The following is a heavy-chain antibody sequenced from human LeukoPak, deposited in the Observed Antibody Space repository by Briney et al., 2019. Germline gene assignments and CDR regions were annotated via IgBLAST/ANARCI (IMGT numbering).Heavy chain of an antibody. Sequence: GGSLRLSCAASGYTFSSYSINWVRQAPGKGLEWVSSIIFRSNYIYYADSVRGRFRISRDDARDTLYLQMNSLRAEDTAVYYCVRLRRNSDTSGFYYYYDFWGQGTLVTVSS. CDR2: IIFRSNYI. D-gene: IGHD3-22*01. CDR3: VRLRRNSDTSGFYYYYDF. V-gene: IGHV3-21*01. J-gene: IGHJ4*02. CDR1: GYTFSSYS.